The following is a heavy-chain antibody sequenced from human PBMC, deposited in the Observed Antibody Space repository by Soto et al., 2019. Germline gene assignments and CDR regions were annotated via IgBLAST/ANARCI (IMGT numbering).Heavy chain of an antibody. V-gene: IGHV3-23*01. D-gene: IGHD6-25*01. J-gene: IGHJ6*02. CDR2: ISGSGGST. CDR1: GITFNINA. Sequence: PGGSLRLSCAASGITFNINAMSWFRQAPGKGLEWVSTISGSGGSTYYADSVKGRFTISSDNSKNTLYLQMNSLRVEDTAVYYCAKDLRGAAYNYYGMDVWGQGTTVTVSS. CDR3: AKDLRGAAYNYYGMDV.